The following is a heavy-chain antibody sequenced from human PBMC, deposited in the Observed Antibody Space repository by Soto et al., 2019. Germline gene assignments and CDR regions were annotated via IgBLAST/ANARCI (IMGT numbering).Heavy chain of an antibody. J-gene: IGHJ4*02. V-gene: IGHV3-21*01. CDR2: ISSSGSFL. D-gene: IGHD1-1*01. CDR3: ARDGNYHEF. Sequence: EVQLVGSGGGRVEPGGSLRLSCAASGFTFSTHAMVWVRQGPGKGLEWVSSISSSGSFLYYADSVEGRFTISRDDARNSVYLQMNSLRVDDTAVYYCARDGNYHEFWGQGTLVTVSS. CDR1: GFTFSTHA.